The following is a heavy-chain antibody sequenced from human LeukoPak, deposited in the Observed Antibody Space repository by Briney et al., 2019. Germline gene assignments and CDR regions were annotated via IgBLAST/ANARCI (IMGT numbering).Heavy chain of an antibody. D-gene: IGHD3-10*01. CDR2: IFYSGST. Sequence: SETLSLTCTVSGGSISTSNYYWGWIRQPPGKGLEWIGNIFYSGSTYYSPSLKSRVTISLDTSKNQFSLKLSSVTAADTAVYYCARDRYYDSGSYYNWGQGTLVTVSS. J-gene: IGHJ4*02. V-gene: IGHV4-39*07. CDR3: ARDRYYDSGSYYN. CDR1: GGSISTSNYY.